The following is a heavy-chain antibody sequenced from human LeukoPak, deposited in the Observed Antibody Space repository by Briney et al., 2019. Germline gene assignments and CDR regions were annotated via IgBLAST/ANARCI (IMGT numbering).Heavy chain of an antibody. D-gene: IGHD5-12*01. CDR3: AKGHTGYDFPHFDY. CDR2: MSGTGGNI. J-gene: IGHJ4*02. CDR1: GFTFSSYA. Sequence: PGGSLRLSCAASGFTFSSYAMSWVRQAPGKGLEWVSFMSGTGGNIYYADPVKGRFTISRDNSKNTLYLHMNSLRAEDTALYFCAKGHTGYDFPHFDYWGQGTLVTVSS. V-gene: IGHV3-23*01.